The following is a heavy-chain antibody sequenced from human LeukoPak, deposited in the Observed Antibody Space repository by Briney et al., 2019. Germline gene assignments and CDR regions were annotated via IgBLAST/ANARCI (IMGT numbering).Heavy chain of an antibody. J-gene: IGHJ4*02. CDR1: GFAVSNNY. CDR2: IYSGGST. CDR3: ARARDGYNYDY. V-gene: IGHV3-53*01. D-gene: IGHD5-24*01. Sequence: GGSLRLSCAASGFAVSNNYMSWVRQAPGKGLEWVSVIYSGGSTYYADSVKGRFTISRDTSRNTLYLQMNSLRVEDTAVYYCARARDGYNYDYWGQGTLVTVSS.